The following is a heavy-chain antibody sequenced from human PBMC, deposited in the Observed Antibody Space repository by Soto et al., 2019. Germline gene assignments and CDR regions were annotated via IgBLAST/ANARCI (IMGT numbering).Heavy chain of an antibody. D-gene: IGHD3-22*01. Sequence: QVQLQESGPGLVKPSQTLSLTCTVSGASISSGDYYCSWIRQPPGKGLEWIGYFYYSGSTYYNPSLKSRVTISVDTSKNQFSLNLTSVTAADTAVYYCAGAKTYYYDSSSYYPHWGQGTLVTVSS. CDR3: AGAKTYYYDSSSYYPH. CDR2: FYYSGST. J-gene: IGHJ4*02. V-gene: IGHV4-30-4*01. CDR1: GASISSGDYY.